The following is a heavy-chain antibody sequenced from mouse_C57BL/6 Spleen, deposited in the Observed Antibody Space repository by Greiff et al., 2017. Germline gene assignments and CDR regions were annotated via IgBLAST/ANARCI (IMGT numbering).Heavy chain of an antibody. V-gene: IGHV1-26*01. D-gene: IGHD2-4*01. Sequence: EVQLQQSGPELVKPGASVKISCKASGYTFTDYYMNWVKQSHGQSLEWIGAINPNNGGTSYNQKFKGKATLTVDKSSSTAYMELRSLTSEDSAVYYCARFDYYFDYWGQGTTLTVSS. CDR2: INPNNGGT. CDR1: GYTFTDYY. J-gene: IGHJ2*01. CDR3: ARFDYYFDY.